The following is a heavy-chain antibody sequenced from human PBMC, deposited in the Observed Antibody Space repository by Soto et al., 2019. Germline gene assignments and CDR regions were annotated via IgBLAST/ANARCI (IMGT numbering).Heavy chain of an antibody. D-gene: IGHD1-1*01. Sequence: PGGSLRLACAASGFTFSRYWMAWVRQAPGKGLEWVANINQDVSQKLYVDSVRGRFTISRDNTRNSFYLNMDSLRVGDTATYYCVRGTPTPGLDLWGRGTTVTVSS. V-gene: IGHV3-7*03. CDR1: GFTFSRYW. CDR3: VRGTPTPGLDL. CDR2: INQDVSQK. J-gene: IGHJ6*02.